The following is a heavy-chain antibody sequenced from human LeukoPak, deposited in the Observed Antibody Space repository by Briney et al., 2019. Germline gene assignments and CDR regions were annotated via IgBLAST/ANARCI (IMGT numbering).Heavy chain of an antibody. CDR3: ARLKDDVTKFDY. J-gene: IGHJ4*02. CDR1: GFSLSDYW. CDR2: INQDVSRT. D-gene: IGHD2-8*01. V-gene: IGHV3-7*01. Sequence: GGSLRLSCVASGFSLSDYWMNWVRQAPGKGLEWVASINQDVSRTHYVDSVKGRFTISRDNAKSSLFLQMTSLRVEDTAVYYCARLKDDVTKFDYWGQGTLVTVSS.